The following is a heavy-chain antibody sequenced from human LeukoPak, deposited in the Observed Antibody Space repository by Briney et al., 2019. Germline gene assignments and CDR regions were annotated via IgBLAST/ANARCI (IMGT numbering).Heavy chain of an antibody. D-gene: IGHD6-19*01. V-gene: IGHV3-23*01. CDR1: GFTFSSYA. Sequence: ETGGSLRLSCAASGFTFSSYAMSWVRQAPGKGPEWVSGIRRSGGSTYYADSVKGRFTISRDNSKNTLYLQMNSLRAEDTAVYYCAKDSPDVYGSGWNYFDYWGQGTLVTVSS. CDR3: AKDSPDVYGSGWNYFDY. J-gene: IGHJ4*02. CDR2: IRRSGGST.